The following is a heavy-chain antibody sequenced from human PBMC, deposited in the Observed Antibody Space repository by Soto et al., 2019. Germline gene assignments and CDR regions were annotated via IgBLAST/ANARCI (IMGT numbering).Heavy chain of an antibody. Sequence: EVQLVESGGGLVQPGGSLRLSWEASEFTFSSYWMSWVRQAPGKGRRWVANIKQAGSEKYYVASVKGRFTISRANAKNSLYLQMNSLRAEDTAVYYCARDEKSPTGLGYYYYMDVWGKGTTVTVSS. CDR2: IKQAGSEK. J-gene: IGHJ6*03. CDR3: ARDEKSPTGLGYYYYMDV. V-gene: IGHV3-7*01. CDR1: EFTFSSYW.